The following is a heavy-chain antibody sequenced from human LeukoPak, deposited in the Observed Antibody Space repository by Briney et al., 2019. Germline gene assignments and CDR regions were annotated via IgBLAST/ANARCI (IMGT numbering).Heavy chain of an antibody. J-gene: IGHJ6*03. D-gene: IGHD2-8*01. CDR3: AKDRCSNGIGCYSYYMDV. CDR1: GFTFSSYE. V-gene: IGHV3-48*03. Sequence: PGGSLRLSCAASGFTFSSYEMNWVRQAPGKGLEWVSYISSSGSTIYYADSVKGRFTISRDNAKNSLYLQMNSLRAEDTAVYYCAKDRCSNGIGCYSYYMDVWGKGTTVTISS. CDR2: ISSSGSTI.